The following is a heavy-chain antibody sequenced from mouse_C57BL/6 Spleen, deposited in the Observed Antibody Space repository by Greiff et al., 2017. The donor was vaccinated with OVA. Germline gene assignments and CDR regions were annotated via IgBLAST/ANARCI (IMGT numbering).Heavy chain of an antibody. Sequence: VQLQQPGAELVRPGSSVKLSCKASGYTFTSYWMHWVKQRPIQGLEWIGNIDPSDSETHYNQKFKDKATLTVDKSSSTAYMQLSSLTSEDSAVDYCARGKVTGDLYGGQGTTLTVSS. CDR3: ARGKVTGDLY. V-gene: IGHV1-52*01. J-gene: IGHJ2*01. D-gene: IGHD4-1*01. CDR1: GYTFTSYW. CDR2: IDPSDSET.